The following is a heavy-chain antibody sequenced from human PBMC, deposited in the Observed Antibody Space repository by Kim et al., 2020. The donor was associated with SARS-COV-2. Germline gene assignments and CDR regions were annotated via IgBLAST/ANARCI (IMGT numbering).Heavy chain of an antibody. CDR1: GFTFGDYA. Sequence: GGSLRLSCTASGFTFGDYAMSWVRQAPGKGLEWVGFIRSKAYGGTTEYAASVKGRFTISRDDSKSIAYLQMNSLKTEDTAVYYCTRDLPWHNWNEYYYGMDVWGQGTTVTVSS. CDR2: IRSKAYGGTT. J-gene: IGHJ6*02. D-gene: IGHD1-20*01. V-gene: IGHV3-49*04. CDR3: TRDLPWHNWNEYYYGMDV.